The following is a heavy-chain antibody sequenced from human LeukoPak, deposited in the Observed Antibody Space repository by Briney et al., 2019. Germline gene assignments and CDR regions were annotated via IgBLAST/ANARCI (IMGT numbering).Heavy chain of an antibody. CDR3: ARGLWFGELFWFDP. CDR2: IYYSGST. D-gene: IGHD3-10*01. V-gene: IGHV4-59*01. Sequence: SETLSLTCAVYGGSFSGYYWSWIRQPPGKGLEWIGYIYYSGSTNYNPSLKSRVTISVDTSKNQFSLKLSSVTATDTAVYYCARGLWFGELFWFDPWGQGTLVTVSS. J-gene: IGHJ5*02. CDR1: GGSFSGYY.